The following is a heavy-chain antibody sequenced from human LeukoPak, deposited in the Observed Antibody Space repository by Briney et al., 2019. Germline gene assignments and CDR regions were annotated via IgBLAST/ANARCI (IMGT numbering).Heavy chain of an antibody. CDR3: ARAPGRYDVLTGSHDTFDI. D-gene: IGHD3-9*01. J-gene: IGHJ3*02. CDR2: IYHSGST. Sequence: SETLSLTCTVSGYSISSGYHWGWIRQPPGKGLEWIGSIYHSGSTYYNPSLKSRVTISVDTSKNQFSLILSSVTAADTAVYYCARAPGRYDVLTGSHDTFDIWGQGTMVTVSS. V-gene: IGHV4-38-2*02. CDR1: GYSISSGYH.